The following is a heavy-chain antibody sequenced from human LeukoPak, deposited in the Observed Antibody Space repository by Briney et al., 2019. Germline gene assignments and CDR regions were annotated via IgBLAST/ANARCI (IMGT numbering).Heavy chain of an antibody. CDR3: ARDRYGDGFAPFDY. D-gene: IGHD5-24*01. V-gene: IGHV1-2*02. Sequence: ASVKGSCKASGYTFTSYAMHWVRQAPGQGLEWMGWITGSGGTNYPQKFQGRVAITMYAALTTAYLDLSRLTSDDTAEYYCARDRYGDGFAPFDYWGQGALVTVSS. J-gene: IGHJ4*02. CDR2: ITGSGGT. CDR1: GYTFTSYA.